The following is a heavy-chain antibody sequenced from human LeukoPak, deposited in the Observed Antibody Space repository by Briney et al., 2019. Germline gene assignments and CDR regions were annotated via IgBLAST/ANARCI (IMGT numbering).Heavy chain of an antibody. Sequence: SETLSLTCTVSGGSISSYYWSWIRQPPGKGLEWIGYIYYSGSTNYNPSLKSRVTISVDTSKNQFSLKLSSVTAADTAVYYCARVEGYDFWSGYYKNWYFDLWGRGTLVTVSS. CDR3: ARVEGYDFWSGYYKNWYFDL. V-gene: IGHV4-59*12. CDR1: GGSISSYY. CDR2: IYYSGST. J-gene: IGHJ2*01. D-gene: IGHD3-3*01.